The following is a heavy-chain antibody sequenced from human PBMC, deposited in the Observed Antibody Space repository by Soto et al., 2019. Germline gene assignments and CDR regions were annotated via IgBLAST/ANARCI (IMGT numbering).Heavy chain of an antibody. D-gene: IGHD2-2*01. Sequence: QVQLVQSGAEVKKPGSSVKVSCKASGGTFSSYAISWVRQAPGQGLEWMGGIIPIFGTANYAQKFQGRVTITADESTSTAYMELSSLRSEDTAVYYCARGVQYQLPSYYGIDGWGQGTTVNVSS. CDR3: ARGVQYQLPSYYGIDG. V-gene: IGHV1-69*01. CDR1: GGTFSSYA. J-gene: IGHJ6*01. CDR2: IIPIFGTA.